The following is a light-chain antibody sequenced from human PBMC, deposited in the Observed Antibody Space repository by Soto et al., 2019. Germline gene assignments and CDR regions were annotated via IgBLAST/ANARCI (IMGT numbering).Light chain of an antibody. J-gene: IGKJ1*01. CDR2: AAS. Sequence: IQMTQSPSSLSASVGDRVTITCRTSQGISSYLAWYQQKPGKAPKLLIYAASTLQSGVPSRFSGSGSGTDFTLTISCLQSEDFATYYCQQYYSYPPTFGQGTKVDIK. CDR1: QGISSY. CDR3: QQYYSYPPT. V-gene: IGKV1-8*01.